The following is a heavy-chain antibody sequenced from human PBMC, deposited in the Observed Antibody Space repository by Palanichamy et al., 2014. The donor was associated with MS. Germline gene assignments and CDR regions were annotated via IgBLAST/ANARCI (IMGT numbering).Heavy chain of an antibody. J-gene: IGHJ1*01. CDR2: INTNTGNP. D-gene: IGHD5-24*01. Sequence: QVQLVQSGSELKKPGASVKVSCKASGYTFTSYAMNWVRQAPGQGLEWMGWINTNTGNPTYAQGVTGRLVFSLDTSVSTAYLQIGSLKAEDTAVYYCARQRGVEMATISRYGYFQHWGQGTLVTVSS. CDR3: ARQRGVEMATISRYGYFQH. V-gene: IGHV7-4-1*01. CDR1: GYTFTSYA.